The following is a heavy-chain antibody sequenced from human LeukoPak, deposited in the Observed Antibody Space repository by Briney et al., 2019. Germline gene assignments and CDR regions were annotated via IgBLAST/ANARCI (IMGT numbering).Heavy chain of an antibody. Sequence: GGSLRLSCAASGFTFSSYGMHWVRQAPGKGLEGVAVISYYGSNKYYADSVKGRFTISRDNSKKTLYMQMNSLRAEDKAVYYCAKDVKAGSAAGTVDYCGQGTLVTVSS. CDR2: ISYYGSNK. V-gene: IGHV3-30*18. J-gene: IGHJ4*02. CDR3: AKDVKAGSAAGTVDY. CDR1: GFTFSSYG. D-gene: IGHD6-13*01.